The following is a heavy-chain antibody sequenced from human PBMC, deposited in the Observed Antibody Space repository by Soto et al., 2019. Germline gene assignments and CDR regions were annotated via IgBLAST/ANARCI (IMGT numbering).Heavy chain of an antibody. Sequence: SETLSLTCTVSGDSIRRSTYYWGWIRQPPGKGLEWIGEINHSGSTNYNPSLKSRVTISVDTSKNQFSLKLSSVTAADTAVYYCATIKWGVSGYWGQGTLVT. J-gene: IGHJ4*02. CDR2: INHSGST. V-gene: IGHV4-39*07. D-gene: IGHD7-27*01. CDR3: ATIKWGVSGY. CDR1: GDSIRRSTYY.